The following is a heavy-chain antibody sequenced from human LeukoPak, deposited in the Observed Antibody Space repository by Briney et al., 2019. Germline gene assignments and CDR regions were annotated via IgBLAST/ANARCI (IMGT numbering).Heavy chain of an antibody. CDR1: GASVRSGGYY. Sequence: SQTLSLTCTVSGASVRSGGYYWSWIRQHPGKGLEYIGYIYNSGIFFHNPSLESRLTMSVDTSMNQFSLKLSSVTAADTAVYYCARGIGGYRFAPWGQGTLVIVSS. V-gene: IGHV4-31*03. D-gene: IGHD5-18*01. CDR2: IYNSGIF. J-gene: IGHJ5*02. CDR3: ARGIGGYRFAP.